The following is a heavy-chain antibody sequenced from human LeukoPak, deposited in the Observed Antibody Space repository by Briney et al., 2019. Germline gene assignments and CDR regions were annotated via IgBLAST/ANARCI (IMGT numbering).Heavy chain of an antibody. CDR3: ARERDETYYDFWSGYPWGLNWFDP. Sequence: SETLSLTWTVSGGSISSYYWSWIRQPAEKGLEWIGRIYTSGSTNYNPSLKSRVTMSVDTSKNQFSLKLSSVTAADTAVYYCARERDETYYDFWSGYPWGLNWFDPWGQGTLVIVSS. V-gene: IGHV4-4*07. CDR2: IYTSGST. J-gene: IGHJ5*02. D-gene: IGHD3-3*01. CDR1: GGSISSYY.